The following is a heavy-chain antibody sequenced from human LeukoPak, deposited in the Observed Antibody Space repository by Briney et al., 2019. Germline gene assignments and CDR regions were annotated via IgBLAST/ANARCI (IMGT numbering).Heavy chain of an antibody. Sequence: PSETLSLTCAVYGGSFSGCYWSWIRQPPGKGLEWIGEINHSGSTNYNPSLKSRVTISVDTSKNQFSLKLSSVTAADTAVYYCARSTEEYSSSSGRAFDYWGQGTLVTVSS. J-gene: IGHJ4*02. D-gene: IGHD6-6*01. CDR3: ARSTEEYSSSSGRAFDY. CDR2: INHSGST. V-gene: IGHV4-34*01. CDR1: GGSFSGCY.